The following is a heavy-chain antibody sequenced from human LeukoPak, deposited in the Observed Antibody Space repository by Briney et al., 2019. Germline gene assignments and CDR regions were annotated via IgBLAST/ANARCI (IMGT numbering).Heavy chain of an antibody. CDR3: ARAGPWQIDP. Sequence: SETLSLTCTVSGGSISSYYWSWIRQPPGRGLEWIGHVFYTGSSSYNPSLKGRVTISLDRSKYHFSLRLTSVTAADTAVYYCARAGPWQIDPWGQGTLVTVSS. V-gene: IGHV4-59*01. CDR1: GGSISSYY. D-gene: IGHD3-10*01. J-gene: IGHJ5*02. CDR2: VFYTGSS.